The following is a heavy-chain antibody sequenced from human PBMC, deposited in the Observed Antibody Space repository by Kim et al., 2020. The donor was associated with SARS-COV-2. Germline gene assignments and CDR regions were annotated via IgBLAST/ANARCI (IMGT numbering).Heavy chain of an antibody. CDR1: GGSISSYY. V-gene: IGHV4-59*01. Sequence: SETLSLTCTVSGGSISSYYWSWIRQPPGKGLEWIGYIYYSGSTNYNPSLKSRVTISVDTSKNQFSLKLSSVTAADTAVYYCARGGLDEHLYWGQGTLVTVSS. CDR3: ARGGLDEHLY. J-gene: IGHJ4*02. CDR2: IYYSGST. D-gene: IGHD1-26*01.